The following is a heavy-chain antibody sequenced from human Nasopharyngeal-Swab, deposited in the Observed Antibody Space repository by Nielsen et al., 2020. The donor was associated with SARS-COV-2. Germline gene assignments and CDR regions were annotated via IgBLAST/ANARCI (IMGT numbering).Heavy chain of an antibody. J-gene: IGHJ3*01. D-gene: IGHD6-13*01. CDR3: ARDLRSSSWDAFSL. CDR2: IYYSGST. Sequence: SATLSLTCIVSGGSISSGGYYWSWIRQHPGKGLEWIGYIYYSGSTYYNPSLKSRVTISVDTSKNQFSLKLSSVTAADTAVYYCARDLRSSSWDAFSLWGQGTMVTVSS. CDR1: GGSISSGGYY. V-gene: IGHV4-31*03.